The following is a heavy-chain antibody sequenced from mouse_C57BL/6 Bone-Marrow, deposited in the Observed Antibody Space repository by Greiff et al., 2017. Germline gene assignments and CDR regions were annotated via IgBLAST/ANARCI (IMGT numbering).Heavy chain of an antibody. CDR2: IYPGSGST. CDR3: ARPYYSNYWYFDV. Sequence: QVQLQQPGAELVKPGASVKMSCKASGYTFTSYWITWVKQRPGQGLEWIGDIYPGSGSTNYNEKFKSKATLTVDTSSSTAYMQRSSLTSEGAAVYYCARPYYSNYWYFDVWGTGTTVTVSP. D-gene: IGHD2-5*01. J-gene: IGHJ1*03. V-gene: IGHV1-55*01. CDR1: GYTFTSYW.